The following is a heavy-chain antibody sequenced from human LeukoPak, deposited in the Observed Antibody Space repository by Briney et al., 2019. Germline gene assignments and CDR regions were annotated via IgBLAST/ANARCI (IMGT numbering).Heavy chain of an antibody. J-gene: IGHJ6*03. Sequence: SETLSLTCTVSGGSISSSSYYWGWIRQPPGKGLEWIGFIYDSGSTNYNPSLKSLVTMSVDTSKNQFSLKLSSVTAADTAVYYCAREVRAVADSPYYYYMDVWGKGTTVTISS. D-gene: IGHD6-19*01. CDR3: AREVRAVADSPYYYYMDV. CDR1: GGSISSSSYY. CDR2: IYDSGST. V-gene: IGHV4-61*05.